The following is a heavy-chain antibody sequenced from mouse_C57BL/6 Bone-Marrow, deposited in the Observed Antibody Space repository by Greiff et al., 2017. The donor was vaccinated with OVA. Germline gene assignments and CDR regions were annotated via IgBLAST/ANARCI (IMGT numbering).Heavy chain of an antibody. CDR3: ARGGGTDYFDY. CDR1: GYAFSSSW. D-gene: IGHD4-1*01. CDR2: IYPGDGDT. J-gene: IGHJ2*01. Sequence: VQLQQSGPELVKPGASVKISCKASGYAFSSSWMNWVKQRPGKGLEWIGRIYPGDGDTNYNGKFKGKATLTADKSSSSAYMQRSSLTSEDSAVYFCARGGGTDYFDYWGQGTTLTVSS. V-gene: IGHV1-82*01.